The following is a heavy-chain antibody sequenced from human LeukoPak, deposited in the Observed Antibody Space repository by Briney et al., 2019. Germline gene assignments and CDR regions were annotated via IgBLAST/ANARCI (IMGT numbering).Heavy chain of an antibody. CDR1: GFTFSSYW. D-gene: IGHD6-19*01. CDR3: AKGAKGEQWLY. V-gene: IGHV3-74*01. J-gene: IGHJ4*02. Sequence: PGGSLRLSCAASGFTFSSYWMHWVRQAPGKGLVWVSRINSDGSSTSYADSVKGRFTISRDNAKNTLYLQMNSLRAEDTAVYYCAKGAKGEQWLYWGQGTLVTVSS. CDR2: INSDGSST.